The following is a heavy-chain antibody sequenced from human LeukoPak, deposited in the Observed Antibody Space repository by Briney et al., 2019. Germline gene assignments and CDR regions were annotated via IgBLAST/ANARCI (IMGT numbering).Heavy chain of an antibody. D-gene: IGHD3-22*01. CDR2: IYYSGST. Sequence: SETLSLTCTVSGGSITSSSYYWGWIRQPPGKGLEWIGSIYYSGSTYYNPSLKSRVTISVDTSKNQFSLKPSSVTAADTAVYYCARRFAYDSRGYYSSTPSLDAIDIWGQGTMVTVSS. CDR3: ARRFAYDSRGYYSSTPSLDAIDI. CDR1: GGSITSSSYY. J-gene: IGHJ3*02. V-gene: IGHV4-39*01.